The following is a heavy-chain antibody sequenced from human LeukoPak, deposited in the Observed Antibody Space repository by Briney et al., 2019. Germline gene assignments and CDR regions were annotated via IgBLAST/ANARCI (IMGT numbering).Heavy chain of an antibody. CDR3: ARDINADRAFDY. J-gene: IGHJ4*02. CDR1: GFTFSSYW. D-gene: IGHD3-10*01. V-gene: IGHV3-7*01. Sequence: GRSLRLSCAASGFTFSSYWMSWVRQAPGKGLEWVANIKQDGREKYYVDSVKGRFTICRDNAKNSLYLQMNSLRAEDTAVYYCARDINADRAFDYWGQGALVTVSS. CDR2: IKQDGREK.